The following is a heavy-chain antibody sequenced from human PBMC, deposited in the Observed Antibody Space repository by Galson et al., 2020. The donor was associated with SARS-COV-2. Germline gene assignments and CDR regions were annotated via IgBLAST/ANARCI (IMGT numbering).Heavy chain of an antibody. V-gene: IGHV4-34*01. D-gene: IGHD5-12*01. CDR1: SGSFSGYY. CDR2: INHSGST. CDR3: TRGGDGYNSGFDY. J-gene: IGHJ4*02. Sequence: SETLSLTCAVYSGSFSGYYWTWIRQPPEKGLEWIGEINHSGSTNYNPSLKSRATISVDTSKNQFSLTLNSVTAADTAVYYCTRGGDGYNSGFDYGGQGILVTVSS.